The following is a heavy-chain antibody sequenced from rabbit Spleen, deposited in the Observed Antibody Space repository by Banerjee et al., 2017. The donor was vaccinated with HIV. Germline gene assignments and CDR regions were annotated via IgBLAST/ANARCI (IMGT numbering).Heavy chain of an antibody. V-gene: IGHV1S7*01. Sequence: QELVESGGGLVQPGESLKLSCKVSGIDFSSYYMNWVRQAPGKGLEWIGYIDPVFGSTYYASWVNGRFTISSHNAQNTLYLQLNSLTAADTATYFCARSADYVDDYFVLWGQGTLVTVS. CDR3: ARSADYVDDYFVL. J-gene: IGHJ4*01. CDR1: GIDFSSYY. D-gene: IGHD1-1*01. CDR2: IDPVFGST.